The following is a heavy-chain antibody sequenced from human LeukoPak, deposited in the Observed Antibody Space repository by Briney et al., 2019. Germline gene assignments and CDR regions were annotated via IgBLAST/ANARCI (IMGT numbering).Heavy chain of an antibody. Sequence: GGSLRLSCAASGFTFSSYAMNWVRQAPGKGLEWVSAISGSGGITYYADSVKGRFTISRDNSKNTLYLQMNSLRAEDTAVYYCAKWGDTALVTYYYYGMDVWGQGTTVTVSS. D-gene: IGHD5-18*01. J-gene: IGHJ6*02. V-gene: IGHV3-23*01. CDR3: AKWGDTALVTYYYYGMDV. CDR1: GFTFSSYA. CDR2: ISGSGGIT.